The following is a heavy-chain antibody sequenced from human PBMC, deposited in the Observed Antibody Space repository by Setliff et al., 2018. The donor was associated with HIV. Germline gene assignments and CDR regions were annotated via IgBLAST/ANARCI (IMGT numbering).Heavy chain of an antibody. CDR1: GASLSDIIW. Sequence: PSETLSLTCAVSGASLSDIIWWSWVRQFTGKGLEWIGEMYHSGTTKYNPSLKSRVTFSADTSKNPFSLKLNSVTAADTAVDYCARRLLRGVRGPPCFDYWGQGILVTVSS. CDR3: ARRLLRGVRGPPCFDY. D-gene: IGHD3-10*01. V-gene: IGHV4-4*02. J-gene: IGHJ4*02. CDR2: MYHSGTT.